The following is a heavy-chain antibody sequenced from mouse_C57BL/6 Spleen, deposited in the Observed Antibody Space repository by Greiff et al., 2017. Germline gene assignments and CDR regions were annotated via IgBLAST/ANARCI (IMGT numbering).Heavy chain of an antibody. CDR3: AKNEAYYSNYGGYFDV. D-gene: IGHD2-5*01. V-gene: IGHV2-5*01. Sequence: QVQLQQSGPGLVQPSQSLSITCTVSGFSLTSYGVHWVRQSPGKGLEWLGVIWRGGSTDYNAAFMSRLSITKDNSKSQVFFKMNSLQADDTAIYYCAKNEAYYSNYGGYFDVWGTGTTVTVSS. CDR2: IWRGGST. CDR1: GFSLTSYG. J-gene: IGHJ1*03.